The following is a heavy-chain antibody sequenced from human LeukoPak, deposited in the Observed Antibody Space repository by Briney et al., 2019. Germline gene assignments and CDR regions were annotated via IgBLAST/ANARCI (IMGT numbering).Heavy chain of an antibody. CDR1: GGSFSGYY. V-gene: IGHV4-34*01. J-gene: IGHJ6*03. CDR3: ARGRTTVTTGGYYYYYMDV. D-gene: IGHD4-11*01. Sequence: SETLSLTCAVYGGSFSGYYWSWIRQPPGKGLEWIGEINHSGSTNYNPSLKSRVTISVDTSKNQFTLKLSSVTAADTAVYYCARGRTTVTTGGYYYYYMDVWGKGTTVTVSS. CDR2: INHSGST.